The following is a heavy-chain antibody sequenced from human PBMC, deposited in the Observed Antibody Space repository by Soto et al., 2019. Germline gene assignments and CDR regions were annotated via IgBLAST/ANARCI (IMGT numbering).Heavy chain of an antibody. V-gene: IGHV1-69*01. J-gene: IGHJ4*02. Sequence: QVQLVQSGAEVRKPGSSVKVSCKASGGTFSSYAISWVRQAPGQGLEWMGGIIPIFGTANYAQKFQGRVTITADESTSTAYMELSSLRSEDTAVYYCARALCHFGGDCFSAFDYWGQGTLVTVSS. CDR2: IIPIFGTA. D-gene: IGHD2-21*02. CDR1: GGTFSSYA. CDR3: ARALCHFGGDCFSAFDY.